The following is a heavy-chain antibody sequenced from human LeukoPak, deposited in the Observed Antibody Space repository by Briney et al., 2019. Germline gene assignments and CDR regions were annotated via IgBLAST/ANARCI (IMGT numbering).Heavy chain of an antibody. Sequence: GGSLRLSCAASGFTFSSYSMNWVRQAPGKGLEWVSSISSSSSYIYYADSVKGRLTISRDNAKNSLFLQMDSLRADDTAVYYCARADSSGYYLVGGFDIWGQGTIVTVSS. CDR2: ISSSSSYI. V-gene: IGHV3-21*01. CDR3: ARADSSGYYLVGGFDI. J-gene: IGHJ3*02. CDR1: GFTFSSYS. D-gene: IGHD3-22*01.